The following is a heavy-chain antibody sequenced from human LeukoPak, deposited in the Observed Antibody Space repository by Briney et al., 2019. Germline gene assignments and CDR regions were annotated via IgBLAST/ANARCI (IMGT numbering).Heavy chain of an antibody. Sequence: GGSLRLSCAASGFTFSSYAMSWVRQAPGKGLEWVSAISGSGGSIYYADSVKGRFTISRDNSKNTLYLQMNSLRAEDTAVYYCARSTNWGSNYWGQGTLVTVSS. V-gene: IGHV3-23*01. CDR2: ISGSGGSI. CDR1: GFTFSSYA. J-gene: IGHJ4*02. CDR3: ARSTNWGSNY. D-gene: IGHD7-27*01.